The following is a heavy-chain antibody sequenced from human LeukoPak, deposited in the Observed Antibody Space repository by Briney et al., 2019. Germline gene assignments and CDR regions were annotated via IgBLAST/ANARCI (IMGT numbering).Heavy chain of an antibody. V-gene: IGHV1-69*05. J-gene: IGHJ6*03. CDR1: GGTFSSYA. CDR3: ARAIAYCGGDCYSRRDYYYYMDV. CDR2: IIPIFGTA. D-gene: IGHD2-21*02. Sequence: ASVKVSCKASGGTFSSYAISWVRQAPGQGLEWMGRIIPIFGTANYAQKFQGRVTITTDESTSTAYMELSSLRSEDTAVYYCARAIAYCGGDCYSRRDYYYYMDVWGKGTTVTVS.